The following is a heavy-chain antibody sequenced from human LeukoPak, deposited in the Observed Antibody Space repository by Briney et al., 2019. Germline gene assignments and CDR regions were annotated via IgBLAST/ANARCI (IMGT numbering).Heavy chain of an antibody. CDR2: ISYDGSNK. V-gene: IGHV3-30*18. Sequence: GGSLRLSCAASGFTFSSYGMHWVRQAPGKGLEWVAVISYDGSNKYYADSVKGRFTISRDNSKNTLYLQMNSLRAEDTAVYYCAKDSIAAAGTPGGAFDIWGQGTMVTVSS. J-gene: IGHJ3*02. CDR3: AKDSIAAAGTPGGAFDI. CDR1: GFTFSSYG. D-gene: IGHD6-13*01.